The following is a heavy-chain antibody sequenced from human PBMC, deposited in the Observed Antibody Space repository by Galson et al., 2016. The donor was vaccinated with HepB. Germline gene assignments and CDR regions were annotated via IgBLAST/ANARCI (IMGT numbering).Heavy chain of an antibody. V-gene: IGHV3-64D*06. Sequence: SLRLSCAASGFSFSSYAMDWVRQAPGKGLEFVSGITNNGDTTDYADSVKGRFTISRDNSKNTLYLQMSSLRAEDTAVYYCVKDRVRDGHPHFDYWGQGTLGTVSS. CDR1: GFSFSSYA. CDR3: VKDRVRDGHPHFDY. D-gene: IGHD5-24*01. CDR2: ITNNGDTT. J-gene: IGHJ4*02.